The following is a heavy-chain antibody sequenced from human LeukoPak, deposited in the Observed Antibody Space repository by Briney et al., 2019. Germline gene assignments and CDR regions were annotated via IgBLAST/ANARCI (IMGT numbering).Heavy chain of an antibody. V-gene: IGHV3-33*01. J-gene: IGHJ2*01. CDR3: ARDGYYGDYTPYWYFDL. Sequence: GGSLRLSCAASGFTFSSYGMHWVRQAPGKGLEWVAVIWYDGSNKYYADSVEGRFTISRDNSKNTLYLQMNSLRAEDTAVYYCARDGYYGDYTPYWYFDLWGRGTLVTVSS. CDR1: GFTFSSYG. D-gene: IGHD4-17*01. CDR2: IWYDGSNK.